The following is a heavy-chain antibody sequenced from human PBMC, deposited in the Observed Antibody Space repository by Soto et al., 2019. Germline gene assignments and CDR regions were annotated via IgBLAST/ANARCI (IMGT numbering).Heavy chain of an antibody. J-gene: IGHJ5*02. D-gene: IGHD2-21*02. CDR3: ARESGDWPLNWFDP. CDR2: ITSDGKSK. Sequence: GGSLRLSCAASGFNFSNHWMHWVRQRPGEGLVWVSRITSDGKSKAYSESVTGRFAISRDNAKNTLYLQMNGLTAEDTAVYYCARESGDWPLNWFDPWGQGTLVTVSS. CDR1: GFNFSNHW. V-gene: IGHV3-74*01.